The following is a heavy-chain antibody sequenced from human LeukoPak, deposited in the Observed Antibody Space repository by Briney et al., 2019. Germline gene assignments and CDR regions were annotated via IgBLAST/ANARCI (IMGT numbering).Heavy chain of an antibody. CDR2: VDPEDGET. CDR1: GYTFTDYY. V-gene: IGHV1-69-2*01. Sequence: GATVKISCKASGYTFTDYYIHWVQQAPGKGLEWMGRVDPEDGETIYAEKFQGRVTITADTSTDTAYMELSSLRSEDTAVYYCATVGSATMIQDYWGQGTLVTVSS. D-gene: IGHD3-22*01. J-gene: IGHJ4*02. CDR3: ATVGSATMIQDY.